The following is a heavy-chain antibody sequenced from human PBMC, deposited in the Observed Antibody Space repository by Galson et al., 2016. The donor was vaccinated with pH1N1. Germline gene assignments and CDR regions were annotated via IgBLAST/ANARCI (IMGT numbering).Heavy chain of an antibody. V-gene: IGHV3-30*02. CDR1: GFSFSRYG. CDR2: IRTDGINK. J-gene: IGHJ4*02. CDR3: AKDLLIPGMTPVINPDDY. D-gene: IGHD2-15*01. Sequence: SLRLSCAAAGFSFSRYGFHWVRQAPGKGLEWVAFIRTDGINKNYAASVKGRFTISRDNSRNTLFLQMNGLRAEDTAVYYCAKDLLIPGMTPVINPDDYWGQGTLVTVSS.